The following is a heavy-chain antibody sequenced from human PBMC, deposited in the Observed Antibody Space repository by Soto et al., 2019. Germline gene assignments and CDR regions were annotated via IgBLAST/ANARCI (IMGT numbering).Heavy chain of an antibody. D-gene: IGHD3-10*01. CDR3: ARHRITMVRGVVTYGMDV. CDR2: IYPGDADT. V-gene: IGHV5-51*07. J-gene: IGHJ6*02. CDR1: GYSFSSYW. Sequence: PGESLKISCKGSGYSFSSYWIGWVHQMPGKGLEWMGIIYPGDADTRYSPSFQGQVTISADKSISTAYLQWSSLKASDTAMYYCARHRITMVRGVVTYGMDVWGQGTTVTVSS.